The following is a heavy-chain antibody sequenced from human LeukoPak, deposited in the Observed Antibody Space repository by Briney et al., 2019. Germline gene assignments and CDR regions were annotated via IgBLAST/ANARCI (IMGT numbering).Heavy chain of an antibody. D-gene: IGHD3-9*01. J-gene: IGHJ5*02. CDR1: GYTFTSYD. CDR3: ARRPQKYYDILTGYYDNWFDP. V-gene: IGHV1-8*01. CDR2: MNPDTGNT. Sequence: ASVKVSCKASGYTFTSYDINWVRQATGQGLEWMGWMNPDTGNTGYAQKFQGRVTMTRNISISTAYMELSSLRSEDTAVYYCARRPQKYYDILTGYYDNWFDPWGQGTLVTVSS.